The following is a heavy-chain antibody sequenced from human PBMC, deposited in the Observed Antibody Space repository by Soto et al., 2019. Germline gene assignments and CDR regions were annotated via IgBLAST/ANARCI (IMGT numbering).Heavy chain of an antibody. V-gene: IGHV5-10-1*01. CDR3: ARQIYDSDTGPNFQYYFDS. J-gene: IGHJ4*02. CDR2: IDPSDSQT. Sequence: SLKTSCKGSGYIFAGYRVTPVPRKPGKALEWRGRIDPSDSQTYYSPSFRGHVTISVTKSITTVFLQWSSLRASDTAMYYCARQIYDSDTGPNFQYYFDSWGQGTPVTVSS. D-gene: IGHD3-22*01. CDR1: GYIFAGYR.